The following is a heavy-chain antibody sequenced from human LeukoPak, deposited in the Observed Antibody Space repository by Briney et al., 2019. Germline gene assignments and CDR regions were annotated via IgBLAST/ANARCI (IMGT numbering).Heavy chain of an antibody. V-gene: IGHV1-8*03. Sequence: ASVKVSCKASGYTFTGYYMHWVRQAPGQGLEWMGWMNPNSGNTGYAQKFQGRVTITRNTSISTAYMELSSLRSEDTAVYYCARGGNWNPVDYWGQGTLVTVSS. CDR2: MNPNSGNT. CDR3: ARGGNWNPVDY. CDR1: GYTFTGYY. D-gene: IGHD1-20*01. J-gene: IGHJ4*02.